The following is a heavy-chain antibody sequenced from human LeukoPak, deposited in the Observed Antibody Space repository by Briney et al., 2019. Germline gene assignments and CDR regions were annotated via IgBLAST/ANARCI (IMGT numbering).Heavy chain of an antibody. CDR2: IYYSGST. CDR3: ARAECITTSCYAWRDGFNI. D-gene: IGHD2-2*01. Sequence: PSETLSLTCTVSGGSISSYYWSWIRQPPGKGLEWIGYIYYSGSTNYNPSLNSRVTMSVDTSKNQFSLKLSSVTAADTAIYYCARAECITTSCYAWRDGFNIWGQGTMVTVSS. V-gene: IGHV4-59*01. J-gene: IGHJ3*02. CDR1: GGSISSYY.